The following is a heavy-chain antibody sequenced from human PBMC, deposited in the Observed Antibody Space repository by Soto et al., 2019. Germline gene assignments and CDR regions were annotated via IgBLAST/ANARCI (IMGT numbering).Heavy chain of an antibody. Sequence: GGSLRLSCAASGFTFSSYAMSWVRQAPGKGLEWVSAISGSGGSTYYADSVEGRFTISRDNSKNTLYLQMNSLRAEDTAVYYCAKDVGTAAGTLGGYPKGVPSGYFDYWGQGTLVTVSS. CDR3: AKDVGTAAGTLGGYPKGVPSGYFDY. CDR1: GFTFSSYA. CDR2: ISGSGGST. J-gene: IGHJ4*02. D-gene: IGHD6-13*01. V-gene: IGHV3-23*01.